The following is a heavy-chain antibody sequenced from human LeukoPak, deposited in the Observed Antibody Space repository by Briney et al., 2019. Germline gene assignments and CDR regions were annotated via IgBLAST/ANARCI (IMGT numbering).Heavy chain of an antibody. CDR3: ARENSGSYREFDY. D-gene: IGHD1-26*01. V-gene: IGHV4-4*07. CDR1: GGSISSYY. J-gene: IGHJ4*02. Sequence: PSETLSLTCTVSGGSISSYYWSWIRQPAGKGLEWIGRIYTSGSTNYNASLKSRVSMSVDTSKNQFSLKLSSVTAADTAVFCCARENSGSYREFDYRGQGTLVTVSS. CDR2: IYTSGST.